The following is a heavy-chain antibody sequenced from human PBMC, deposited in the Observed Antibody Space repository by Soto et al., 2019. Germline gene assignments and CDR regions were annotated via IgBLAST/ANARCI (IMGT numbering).Heavy chain of an antibody. CDR2: INHRGSA. CDR1: DDSINSDKYY. D-gene: IGHD6-19*01. CDR3: ARAPAEQWPFNWFDP. V-gene: IGHV4-39*01. Sequence: PSETLSLTCSVSDDSINSDKYYWGWFRQPPGKGLDWIGKINHRGSANYNPSLKSRVTISVDTSKNQFSLKLSSVTAADTAVYYCARAPAEQWPFNWFDPWGQGTLVTVSS. J-gene: IGHJ5*02.